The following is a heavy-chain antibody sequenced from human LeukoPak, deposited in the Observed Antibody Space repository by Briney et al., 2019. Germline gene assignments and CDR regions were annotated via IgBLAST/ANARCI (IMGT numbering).Heavy chain of an antibody. CDR2: ISSSGSTI. V-gene: IGHV3-48*03. Sequence: PGGSLRLSCAASGFTFSSYEMNLVRQAPGKGLEWVSYISSSGSTIYYADSVKGRFTISRDNAKNSLYLQMNSLRAEDTAVYYCARVHGYYYYMDVWGKGTTVTVSS. J-gene: IGHJ6*03. CDR3: ARVHGYYYYMDV. CDR1: GFTFSSYE.